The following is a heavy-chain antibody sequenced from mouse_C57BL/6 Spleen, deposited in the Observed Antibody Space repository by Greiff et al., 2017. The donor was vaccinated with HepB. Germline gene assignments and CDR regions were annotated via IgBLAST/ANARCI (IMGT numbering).Heavy chain of an antibody. D-gene: IGHD2-4*01. CDR1: GYTFTDYN. CDR2: INPNNGGT. Sequence: VQLQQSGPELVKPGASVKIPCKASGYTFTDYNMDWVKQSHGKSLEWIGDINPNNGGTIYNQKFKGKATLTVDKSSSTAYMELRSLTSEDTAVYYWAIDYDGVYAMDYWGQGTSVTVSS. CDR3: AIDYDGVYAMDY. J-gene: IGHJ4*01. V-gene: IGHV1-18*01.